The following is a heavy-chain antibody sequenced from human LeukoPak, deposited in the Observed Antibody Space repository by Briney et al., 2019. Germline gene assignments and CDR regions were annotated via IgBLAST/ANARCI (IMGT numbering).Heavy chain of an antibody. CDR2: IRQDGSEK. J-gene: IGHJ4*02. CDR3: ARDRAAAQPKTTFDY. D-gene: IGHD6-13*01. Sequence: GGSLRLSCVVSGFTFSSYWMSWVRQAPGKGLGWVANIRQDGSEKYYVDSVKGRFTISRDNAKNSLYLQMNSLRAEDTAVYYCARDRAAAQPKTTFDYWGQGTLVTVSS. CDR1: GFTFSSYW. V-gene: IGHV3-7*03.